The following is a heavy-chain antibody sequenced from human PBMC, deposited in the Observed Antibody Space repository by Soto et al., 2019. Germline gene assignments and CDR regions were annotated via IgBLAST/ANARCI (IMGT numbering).Heavy chain of an antibody. J-gene: IGHJ4*02. D-gene: IGHD5-18*01. V-gene: IGHV4-31*03. CDR1: GGSISSGGYY. CDR2: IYYSGST. Sequence: PSETLSLTCTVSGGSISSGGYYWSWIRQHPGKGLEWIGCIYYSGSTYYNPSLKSRVTISVDTSKNQFSLKLSSVTAADTAVYYCARALQGDIRYSYGYFDYWGQGTLVTVSS. CDR3: ARALQGDIRYSYGYFDY.